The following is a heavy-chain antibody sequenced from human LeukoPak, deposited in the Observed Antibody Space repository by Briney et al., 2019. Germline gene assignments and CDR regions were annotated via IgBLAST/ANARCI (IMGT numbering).Heavy chain of an antibody. CDR2: TRTKAKDYTT. CDR3: ARGPTVTFNYHYGMDV. V-gene: IGHV3-72*01. J-gene: IGHJ6*02. D-gene: IGHD4-17*01. CDR1: GFTFSFYW. Sequence: GGSLRLSCAASGFTFSFYWMSWVRQAPGKGLEWVARTRTKAKDYTTEYAASVKGRFTVSRDESMHSLYLQMNSLKTEDTAVYYCARGPTVTFNYHYGMDVWGQGTTVTVSS.